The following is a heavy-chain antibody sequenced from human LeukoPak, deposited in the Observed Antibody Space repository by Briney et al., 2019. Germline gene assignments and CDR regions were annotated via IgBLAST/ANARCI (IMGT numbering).Heavy chain of an antibody. CDR1: VFIFNNYA. CDR2: VSGVGSST. CDR3: AKWVYCGGRNCYYYYYMDV. J-gene: IGHJ6*03. V-gene: IGHV3-23*01. Sequence: GGSLRLSCAASVFIFNNYAMSWVRQAPGKGLEWVSAVSGVGSSTYYADSVKGRFTISRDNSNNTLYLQMNSLRAEDTAVYHCAKWVYCGGRNCYYYYYMDVWGKGTTVTVSS. D-gene: IGHD2-21*01.